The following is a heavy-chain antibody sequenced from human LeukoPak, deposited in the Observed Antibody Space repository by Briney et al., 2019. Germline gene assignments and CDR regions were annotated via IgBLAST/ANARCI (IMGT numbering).Heavy chain of an antibody. J-gene: IGHJ4*02. Sequence: SETLSLTCTVSGGSISSYYWSWIRQPPGKGLEWIGYIYYSGSTNYNPSLKSRVTISVDTSRNQFSLKLSSVTAADTAVYYCARIPGGYCSGGSCYSFDYWGQGTLVTVSS. V-gene: IGHV4-59*12. D-gene: IGHD2-15*01. CDR3: ARIPGGYCSGGSCYSFDY. CDR2: IYYSGST. CDR1: GGSISSYY.